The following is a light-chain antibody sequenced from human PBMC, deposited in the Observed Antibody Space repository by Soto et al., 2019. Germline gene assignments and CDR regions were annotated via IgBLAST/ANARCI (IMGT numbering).Light chain of an antibody. CDR1: SSDFGSYNY. CDR2: EVS. J-gene: IGLJ1*01. V-gene: IGLV2-14*01. CDR3: SSFAGSNNFPYV. Sequence: QALRTQVASGSGSPAQTITISCTGTSSDFGSYNYVSWYQQHPDKAPKLMIYEVSNRPSGVSNRFSGSKSGNTASLTISGLQAEDEADYYCSSFAGSNNFPYVFGTGTKVTVL.